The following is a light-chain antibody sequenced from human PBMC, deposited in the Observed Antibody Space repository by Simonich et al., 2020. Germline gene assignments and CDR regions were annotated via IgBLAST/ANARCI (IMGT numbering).Light chain of an antibody. Sequence: QSALTQPASVSGSPGQSITISCTGTSSDVGSYNLVSWYQQHPGKAPKLMIYEGSKRLSGVSHRFSGSKSGNTASLTISGLQAEDEADYYCCSYAGSSTWVFGGGTKLTVL. CDR1: SSDVGSYNL. CDR2: EGS. V-gene: IGLV2-23*01. J-gene: IGLJ3*02. CDR3: CSYAGSSTWV.